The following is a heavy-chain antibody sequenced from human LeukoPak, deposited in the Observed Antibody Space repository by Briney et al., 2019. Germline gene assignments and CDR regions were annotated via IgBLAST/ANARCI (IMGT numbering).Heavy chain of an antibody. D-gene: IGHD4-17*01. J-gene: IGHJ4*02. CDR2: ISYDGSNK. Sequence: GGSLRLSCAASGXTFSSYAMHWVRQAPGKGLEWVAVISYDGSNKYYADSVKGRFTISRDNSKNTLYLQMNSLRAEDTAVYYCARYSTVTYLDYWGQGTLVTVSS. V-gene: IGHV3-30-3*01. CDR1: GXTFSSYA. CDR3: ARYSTVTYLDY.